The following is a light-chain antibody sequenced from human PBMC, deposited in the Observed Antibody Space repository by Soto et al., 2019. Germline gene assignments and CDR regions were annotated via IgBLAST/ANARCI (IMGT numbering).Light chain of an antibody. CDR2: WAS. Sequence: DIVLTQSPDSLAVSLGERATINCKSSQSVLYSSNDKSYLAWYQQKPGQPPKLLIYWASSRASGVPDRFSGSGSGTDFTLTISSLQAEDVALYYCQQFYTSPFTFGPGTKVEIK. CDR1: QSVLYSSNDKSY. CDR3: QQFYTSPFT. J-gene: IGKJ3*01. V-gene: IGKV4-1*01.